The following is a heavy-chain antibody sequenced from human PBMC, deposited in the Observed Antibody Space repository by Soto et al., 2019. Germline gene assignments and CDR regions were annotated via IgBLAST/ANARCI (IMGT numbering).Heavy chain of an antibody. CDR2: VHHTGNT. Sequence: QVQLQESGPGLVKPSETLSLTCSVSGDSIRDSFWSWVRQPPGKGLEWIGLVHHTGNTNYNPSLETRVTMLIDTSANHFSLTLTSVTPADTAIYYCARGREDNSDHLFGHLFDSWGQGTLVTVSS. J-gene: IGHJ4*02. CDR1: GDSIRDSF. CDR3: ARGREDNSDHLFGHLFDS. D-gene: IGHD3-22*01. V-gene: IGHV4-59*01.